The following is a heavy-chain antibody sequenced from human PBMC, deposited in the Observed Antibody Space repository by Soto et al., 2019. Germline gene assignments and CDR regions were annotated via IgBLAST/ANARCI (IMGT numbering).Heavy chain of an antibody. Sequence: ASVKVSCKASGYTFTSYYMHWVRQAPGKGLEWLGIINPSGVSTSYAQKFQGRVTMTGDGPTSTVSMERSSLRSEDTAVYYCASCGMSGSYLRPFDYWGQGTLVTVS. D-gene: IGHD1-26*01. CDR3: ASCGMSGSYLRPFDY. J-gene: IGHJ4*02. V-gene: IGHV1-46*01. CDR1: GYTFTSYY. CDR2: INPSGVST.